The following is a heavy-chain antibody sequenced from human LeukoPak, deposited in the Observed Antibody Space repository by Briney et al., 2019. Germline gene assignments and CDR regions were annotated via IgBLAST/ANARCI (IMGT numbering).Heavy chain of an antibody. J-gene: IGHJ4*02. V-gene: IGHV3-43*02. CDR1: GFTFDDYT. CDR3: ANAVNYDSSGFLRY. Sequence: GGSLRLSCAASGFTFDDYTMHWVRQAPGKGLGWVSLITGDGVDTYYADSVKGRFTVSRDNSKNSLYLEMNSLRTEDTALYYCANAVNYDSSGFLRYWGQGTLVTVPS. CDR2: ITGDGVDT. D-gene: IGHD3-22*01.